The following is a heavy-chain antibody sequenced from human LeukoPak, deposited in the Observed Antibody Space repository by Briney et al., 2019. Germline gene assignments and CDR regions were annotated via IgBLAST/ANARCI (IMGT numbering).Heavy chain of an antibody. CDR3: ARRPYTSGWYYYFDY. V-gene: IGHV4-39*01. J-gene: IGHJ4*02. CDR1: GGSISSSSYY. CDR2: IYYSGST. Sequence: SETLSLTCTVSGGSISSSSYYWGWIPQPPGKGLEWIGSIYYSGSTYYNPSLKSRVTISVDTSKNQFSLRLSSVTAADTAVYYCARRPYTSGWYYYFDYWGQGTLVTVSS. D-gene: IGHD6-19*01.